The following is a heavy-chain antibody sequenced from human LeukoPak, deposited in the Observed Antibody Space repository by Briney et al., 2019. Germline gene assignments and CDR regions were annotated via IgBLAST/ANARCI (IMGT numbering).Heavy chain of an antibody. V-gene: IGHV4-34*01. CDR3: ARLLGSGTGFIDY. Sequence: SETLSLTCAVYGGSFSGYYWSWIRQPPGKGLEWIGEINHSGSTNYNPSLKSRVTISVDTSKNQFSLKLSSVTAADTAVYYCARLLGSGTGFIDYWGQGTLVTVSS. D-gene: IGHD3-10*01. CDR2: INHSGST. J-gene: IGHJ4*02. CDR1: GGSFSGYY.